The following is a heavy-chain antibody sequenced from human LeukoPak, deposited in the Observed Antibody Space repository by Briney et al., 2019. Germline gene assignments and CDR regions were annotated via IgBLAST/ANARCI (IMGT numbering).Heavy chain of an antibody. CDR2: IKQDGSEK. CDR3: ARGSSGWSAVYDAFDI. CDR1: GFTFSSYW. J-gene: IGHJ3*02. D-gene: IGHD6-19*01. V-gene: IGHV3-7*01. Sequence: GGSLRLSCAASGFTFSSYWMSWVRQAPGKGLEWVANIKQDGSEKYYVDSVKGRFTISRDNAKNSLYLQMNSLRAEDTVVYYCARGSSGWSAVYDAFDIWGQGTMVTVSS.